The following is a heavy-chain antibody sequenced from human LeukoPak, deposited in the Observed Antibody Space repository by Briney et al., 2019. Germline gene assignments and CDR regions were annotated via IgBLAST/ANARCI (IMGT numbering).Heavy chain of an antibody. CDR1: GFTFSSYA. V-gene: IGHV3-23*01. Sequence: GGSLRLSCAASGFTFSSYAMSWVRQAPGKGLEWVSAISGSGGSTYYADSVKGRFIISRDNSKNTLYLQMNSLRAEDTAVYYCAKGPAGYYGSGSYPRGWGQGTLVTVSS. CDR3: AKGPAGYYGSGSYPRG. D-gene: IGHD3-10*01. J-gene: IGHJ4*02. CDR2: ISGSGGST.